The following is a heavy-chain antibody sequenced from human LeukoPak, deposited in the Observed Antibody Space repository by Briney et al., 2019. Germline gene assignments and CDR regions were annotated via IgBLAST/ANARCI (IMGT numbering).Heavy chain of an antibody. CDR3: ARDEGVLALVLDY. J-gene: IGHJ4*02. V-gene: IGHV1-3*01. D-gene: IGHD2-2*01. CDR1: QYSFSDYA. Sequence: ASVKVSCKASQYSFSDYAMHWVRQAPGQRLEWMGWINAGNGNTKYSQKFQGRVTITRDTSASTAYMELSSLRSEDTAVYYCARDEGVLALVLDYWGQGTLVTVSS. CDR2: INAGNGNT.